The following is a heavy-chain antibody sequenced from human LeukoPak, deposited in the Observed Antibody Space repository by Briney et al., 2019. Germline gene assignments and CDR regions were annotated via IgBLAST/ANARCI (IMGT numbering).Heavy chain of an antibody. D-gene: IGHD5-18*01. V-gene: IGHV3-21*01. J-gene: IGHJ4*02. CDR3: ARDRRHSHSGFDY. Sequence: GGSLRLSCSASGFTFNIYSLNWVRQAPGKGLEWVSSITSTSTYIYYADSVKGRFTISRDNAQNSLYLQMNSLRAEDTAVYYCARDRRHSHSGFDYWGQGTLVTVSS. CDR2: ITSTSTYI. CDR1: GFTFNIYS.